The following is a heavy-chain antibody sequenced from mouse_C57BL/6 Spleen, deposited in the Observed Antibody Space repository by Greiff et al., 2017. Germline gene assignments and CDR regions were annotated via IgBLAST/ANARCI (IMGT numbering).Heavy chain of an antibody. CDR3: ARYDGSSPWFAY. CDR1: GYAFSSSW. CDR2: IYPGDGDT. D-gene: IGHD1-1*01. V-gene: IGHV1-82*01. Sequence: VQLQQSGPELVKPGASVKISCKASGYAFSSSWMNWVKQRPGKGLEWIGRIYPGDGDTNYNGKFKGKATLTAAKSSSTAYMQLSSLTSEDSAVYFCARYDGSSPWFAYWGQGTLVTVSA. J-gene: IGHJ3*01.